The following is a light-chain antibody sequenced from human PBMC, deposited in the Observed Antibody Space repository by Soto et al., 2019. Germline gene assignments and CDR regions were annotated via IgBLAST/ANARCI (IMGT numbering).Light chain of an antibody. Sequence: QSVLTQPASVSGSPGQSITISCTGTSSDVGGYNYVSWYQQHPGKAPKLIIYEVNNRPTGVSNRFSGSKSGHTASLTISGLQSEDEADYFCTSYTSSSTLDVFGTGTKLTVL. CDR2: EVN. CDR3: TSYTSSSTLDV. V-gene: IGLV2-14*01. CDR1: SSDVGGYNY. J-gene: IGLJ1*01.